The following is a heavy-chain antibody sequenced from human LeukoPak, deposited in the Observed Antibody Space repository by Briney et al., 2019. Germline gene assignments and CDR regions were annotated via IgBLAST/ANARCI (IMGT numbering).Heavy chain of an antibody. CDR3: AAGRPYSLLDY. V-gene: IGHV1-24*01. Sequence: ASVKVSCTVSGSSLSELSLYWVRQAPGKGLEWMGGFDVIDSETFCAQKFQGRVTMTEDSSTDTAYMGLRSLTSDDTALYYCAAGRPYSLLDYWGQGTLVTVSS. J-gene: IGHJ4*02. CDR1: GSSLSELS. D-gene: IGHD5-18*01. CDR2: FDVIDSET.